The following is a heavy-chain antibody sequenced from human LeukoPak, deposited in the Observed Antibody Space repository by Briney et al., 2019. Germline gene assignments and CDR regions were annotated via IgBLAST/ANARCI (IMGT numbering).Heavy chain of an antibody. CDR3: ARGPPYYDSSGYYPFDY. Sequence: SETLSLTCAVYGGSFSGYYWSWIRQPPGKGLEWIEEINHSGSTNYNPSLKSRVTISVDTSKNQFSLKLSSVTAADTAVYYCARGPPYYDSSGYYPFDYWGQGTLVTVSS. J-gene: IGHJ4*02. CDR2: INHSGST. CDR1: GGSFSGYY. V-gene: IGHV4-34*01. D-gene: IGHD3-22*01.